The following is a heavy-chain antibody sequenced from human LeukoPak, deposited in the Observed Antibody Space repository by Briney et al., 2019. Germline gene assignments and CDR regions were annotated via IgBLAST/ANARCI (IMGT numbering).Heavy chain of an antibody. Sequence: GGSLRLSCAASGFTFSTYSMNWVRQAPGKGLEWVSYIRGGGSPIYYADSVKGRFTISRDNSKNTLYLQMNSLRAEDTAVYYCAKDRKGSSGTSHCYDYWGQGTLVTVSS. D-gene: IGHD2-2*01. J-gene: IGHJ4*02. CDR3: AKDRKGSSGTSHCYDY. CDR1: GFTFSTYS. V-gene: IGHV3-48*01. CDR2: IRGGGSPI.